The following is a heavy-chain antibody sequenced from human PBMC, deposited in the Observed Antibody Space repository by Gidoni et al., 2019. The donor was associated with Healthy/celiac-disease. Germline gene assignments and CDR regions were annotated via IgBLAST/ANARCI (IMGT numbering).Heavy chain of an antibody. V-gene: IGHV3-9*01. CDR2: ISGNSGSI. D-gene: IGHD6-6*01. CDR3: AKGYGSSSSFYYYYMDV. J-gene: IGHJ6*03. CDR1: GFTFEDSA. Sequence: EVQLVECGGGLVQPGRSLSLSCAASGFTFEDSAMPWVRQAPGKGLEWVSGISGNSGSIGYADSVKGRFTISRDNAKNSLYLQMNSLRAEDTALYYCAKGYGSSSSFYYYYMDVWGKGTTVTVSS.